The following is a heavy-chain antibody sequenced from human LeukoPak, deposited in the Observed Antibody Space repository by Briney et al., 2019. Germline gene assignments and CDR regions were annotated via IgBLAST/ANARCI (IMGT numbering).Heavy chain of an antibody. Sequence: SETLSLTCAVSGGSISSGGYSWSWIRQPPGKGLEWIGYIYHSGSTYYNPSLKSRVTISVDRSKNQFSLKLSSVTAADTAVYYCARGDGSGSYSDDAFDIWGQGTMVTVSS. D-gene: IGHD3-10*01. CDR2: IYHSGST. V-gene: IGHV4-30-2*01. CDR1: GGSISSGGYS. CDR3: ARGDGSGSYSDDAFDI. J-gene: IGHJ3*02.